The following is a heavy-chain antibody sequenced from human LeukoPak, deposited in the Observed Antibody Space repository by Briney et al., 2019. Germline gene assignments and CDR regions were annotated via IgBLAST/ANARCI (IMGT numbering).Heavy chain of an antibody. CDR2: TYYRSKWYN. D-gene: IGHD4-17*01. J-gene: IGHJ6*03. Sequence: SQILSLTCAISGDSVSRNTAGWNWIRQSPSRGLEWLGRTYYRSKWYNDFAVSVKSRITINPDTSKNQFSLQLNSVTPEDTAVYYCARENDYGDYVEEYYYYMDVWGKGTTVTVSS. V-gene: IGHV6-1*01. CDR3: ARENDYGDYVEEYYYYMDV. CDR1: GDSVSRNTAG.